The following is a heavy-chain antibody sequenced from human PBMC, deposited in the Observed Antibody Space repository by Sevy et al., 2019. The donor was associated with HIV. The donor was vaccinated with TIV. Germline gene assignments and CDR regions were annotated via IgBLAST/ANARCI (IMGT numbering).Heavy chain of an antibody. CDR1: GYSISSGYY. J-gene: IGHJ4*02. Sequence: SETLSLTCAVSGYSISSGYYWGWIRQPPGKGLEWIGSIYHSGGTYYNPSLKSRVTISVDTSKNQFSLKLSSVIAADTAVYYCASLDSGWSGRPFDYWGQGTLVTVSS. CDR2: IYHSGGT. D-gene: IGHD6-19*01. V-gene: IGHV4-38-2*01. CDR3: ASLDSGWSGRPFDY.